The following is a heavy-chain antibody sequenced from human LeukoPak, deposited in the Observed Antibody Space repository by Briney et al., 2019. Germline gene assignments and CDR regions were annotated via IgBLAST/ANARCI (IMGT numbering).Heavy chain of an antibody. V-gene: IGHV1-2*02. Sequence: ASVKVSCKASGYTFTGYYMHWVRQAPGQGLEWMGWINPNSGGTNYAQKFQGRVTMTRDTSISTAYMELSRLRSDDTAVYYCARDLSDFWSGYSAWFDPWGQGTLVTVSS. CDR2: INPNSGGT. D-gene: IGHD3-3*01. J-gene: IGHJ5*02. CDR1: GYTFTGYY. CDR3: ARDLSDFWSGYSAWFDP.